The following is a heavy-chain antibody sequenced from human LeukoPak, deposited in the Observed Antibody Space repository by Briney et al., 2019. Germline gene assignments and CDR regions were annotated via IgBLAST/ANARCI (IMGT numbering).Heavy chain of an antibody. CDR3: ASHRRSHGSDY. J-gene: IGHJ4*02. CDR2: VYYSGST. CDR1: GLSFEHYF. V-gene: IGHV4-59*08. D-gene: IGHD3-10*01. Sequence: SETLSLTCTVSGLSFEHYFWSWIRQPPGKGREWVGYVYYSGSTDYSPSLESRLTISADTSKNQFSLKLRSVTAADTAVYYCASHRRSHGSDYWGQGTLVTVSS.